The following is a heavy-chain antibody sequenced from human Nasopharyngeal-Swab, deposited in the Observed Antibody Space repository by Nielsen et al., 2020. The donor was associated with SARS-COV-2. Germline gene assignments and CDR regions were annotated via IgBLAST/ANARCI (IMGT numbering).Heavy chain of an antibody. V-gene: IGHV3-53*01. D-gene: IGHD2-2*01. CDR1: GLTVSSTY. CDR3: ARDPGGGYCTTTNCPGS. Sequence: GESLKISCAVSGLTVSSTYMSWVRQAPGKGLEWVSVTEIGGTTHYADSVQGRFSISRDSSTNTLYLQMNNVRAEDTAVYYCARDPGGGYCTTTNCPGSWGQGTLVTVSS. CDR2: TEIGGTT. J-gene: IGHJ1*01.